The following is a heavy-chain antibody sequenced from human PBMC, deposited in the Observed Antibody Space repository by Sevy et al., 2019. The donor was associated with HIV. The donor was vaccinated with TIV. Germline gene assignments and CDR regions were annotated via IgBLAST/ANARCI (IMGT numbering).Heavy chain of an antibody. CDR1: GGSFSGYY. Sequence: SETLSLTCAVYGGSFSGYYWSWIRQLPGKGLEWIGEINHSGSTNYNPSLKSRVTISVDTSKNQFSLKLSSVTAADTAVYYCASAGGSGSLHVNYWGQGTLVTVSS. V-gene: IGHV4-34*01. D-gene: IGHD3-10*01. CDR3: ASAGGSGSLHVNY. CDR2: INHSGST. J-gene: IGHJ4*02.